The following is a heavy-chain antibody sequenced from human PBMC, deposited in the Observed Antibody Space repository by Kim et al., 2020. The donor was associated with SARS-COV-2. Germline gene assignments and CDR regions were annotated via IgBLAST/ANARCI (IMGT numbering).Heavy chain of an antibody. J-gene: IGHJ6*02. CDR3: ARDPINRPPYYYYGMDV. V-gene: IGHV3-33*01. CDR2: IWYDGSNK. Sequence: GGSLRLSCAASGFTFSSYGMHWVRQAPGKGLEWVAVIWYDGSNKYYADSVKGRFTISRDNSKNTLYLQMNSLRAEDTAVYYCARDPINRPPYYYYGMDVWGQGTTVTVSS. CDR1: GFTFSSYG.